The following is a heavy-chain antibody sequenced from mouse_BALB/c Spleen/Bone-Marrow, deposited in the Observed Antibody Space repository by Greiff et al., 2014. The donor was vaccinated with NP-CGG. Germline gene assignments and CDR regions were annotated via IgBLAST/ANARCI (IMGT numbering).Heavy chain of an antibody. J-gene: IGHJ3*01. Sequence: VQLQESGAELVKPGASVKLSCTASGFNIKDTYMDWVKQRPEQGLEWIGRIDPANGNTKYDPKFQGKATITADTSSNTAYLQRSSLTSEDTAVYYCASYYYGSSSFAYWGQGTLVTVSA. V-gene: IGHV14-3*02. CDR1: GFNIKDTY. D-gene: IGHD1-1*01. CDR3: ASYYYGSSSFAY. CDR2: IDPANGNT.